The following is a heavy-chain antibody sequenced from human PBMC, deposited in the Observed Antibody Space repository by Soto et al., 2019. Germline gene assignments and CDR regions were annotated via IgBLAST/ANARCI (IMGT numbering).Heavy chain of an antibody. D-gene: IGHD3-3*02. V-gene: IGHV3-48*03. CDR2: ISLSGSTI. CDR1: GFAFSNYE. J-gene: IGHJ4*02. CDR3: ARESFSASPNFFDY. Sequence: EVQLVESGGGLVQPGGSLRLSCAASGFAFSNYEMNWVRQAPGKGLEWVSYISLSGSTIYYADSVKGRFTTSRDDAKNSLYLQMDSRRADDTAVYYCARESFSASPNFFDYWGQGTLVTVSS.